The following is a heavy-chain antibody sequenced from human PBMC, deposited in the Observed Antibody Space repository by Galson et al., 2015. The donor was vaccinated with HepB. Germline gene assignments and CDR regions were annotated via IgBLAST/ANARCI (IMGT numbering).Heavy chain of an antibody. D-gene: IGHD3-10*01. Sequence: SLRLSCAASGFTFDDYGMSWVRQAPGKGLEWVSGINWNGGSTGYADSVKGRFTISRDNAKNSLYLQMNSLRAEDTALYYCARDSPAELLWFGELWFDPWGQGTLVTVSS. V-gene: IGHV3-20*04. J-gene: IGHJ5*02. CDR2: INWNGGST. CDR1: GFTFDDYG. CDR3: ARDSPAELLWFGELWFDP.